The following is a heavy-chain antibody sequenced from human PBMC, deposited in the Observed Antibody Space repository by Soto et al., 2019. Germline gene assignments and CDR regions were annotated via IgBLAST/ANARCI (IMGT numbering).Heavy chain of an antibody. CDR3: ARHGRGNRENRYYYYYMDV. D-gene: IGHD2-15*01. V-gene: IGHV4-34*01. J-gene: IGHJ6*03. Sequence: SETLSLTCAVYGGSFSGYYWSWIRQPPGKGLEWIGEINHSGSTNYNPSLKSRVTISVDTSKNQFSLKLSSVTAADTAVYYCARHGRGNRENRYYYYYMDVWGKGTTVTVSS. CDR2: INHSGST. CDR1: GGSFSGYY.